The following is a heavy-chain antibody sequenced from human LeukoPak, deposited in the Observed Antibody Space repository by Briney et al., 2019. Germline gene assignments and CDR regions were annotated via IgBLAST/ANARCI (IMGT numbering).Heavy chain of an antibody. V-gene: IGHV4-34*01. D-gene: IGHD2-15*01. CDR3: ARGKTMVYRSGGSCQNWFDP. J-gene: IGHJ5*02. CDR2: INHSGST. Sequence: PSETLSLTCAVYGGSFSGYYWSWIRQPPGKGLEWIGEINHSGSTNYNPSLKSRVTISVDTSKNQFSLKLSSVTAADTAVYYCARGKTMVYRSGGSCQNWFDPWGQGTLVTVSS. CDR1: GGSFSGYY.